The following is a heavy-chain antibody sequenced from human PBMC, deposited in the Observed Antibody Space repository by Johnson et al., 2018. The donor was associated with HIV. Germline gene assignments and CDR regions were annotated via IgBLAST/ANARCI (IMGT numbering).Heavy chain of an antibody. D-gene: IGHD3-9*01. J-gene: IGHJ3*02. CDR1: GFTFSSYG. CDR3: AKVHMYYEIWTGYGAFDI. Sequence: VQLLESGGGVVQPGGSLRLSCAASGFTFSSYGMHWVRQAPGKGLEWVAFIRYDGSNKYYADSVKGRFTISRDNSKNTLYLQMNSLRAEDTAVYYCAKVHMYYEIWTGYGAFDIWGQGTMVTVAS. CDR2: IRYDGSNK. V-gene: IGHV3-30*02.